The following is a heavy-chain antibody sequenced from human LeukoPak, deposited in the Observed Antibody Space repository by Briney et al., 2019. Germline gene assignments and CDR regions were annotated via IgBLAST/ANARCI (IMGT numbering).Heavy chain of an antibody. J-gene: IGHJ4*02. CDR2: ISGSGGST. CDR3: AKVASDTAMATPYYFDY. CDR1: GFTFSSYG. D-gene: IGHD5-18*01. Sequence: GGTLRLSCAASGFTFSSYGMSWVRQAPGKGLEWVSAISGSGGSTYYADSVKGRFTISRDNSKNTLYLQMNSLRAEDTAVYYRAKVASDTAMATPYYFDYWGQGTLVTVSS. V-gene: IGHV3-23*01.